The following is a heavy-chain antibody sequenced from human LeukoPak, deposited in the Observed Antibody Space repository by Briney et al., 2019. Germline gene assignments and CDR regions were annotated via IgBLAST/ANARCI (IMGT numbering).Heavy chain of an antibody. CDR3: AKDLNRIAVAGIDY. V-gene: IGHV3-9*01. CDR1: GFTFDDYA. CDR2: ISWDSGSI. J-gene: IGHJ4*02. D-gene: IGHD6-19*01. Sequence: PGGSLRLSCAASGFTFDDYAMHWVRQAPGKGLEWVSGISWDSGSIGYADSVKGRFTISRGNAKNSLYLQMNSLRAEDTALYYCAKDLNRIAVAGIDYWGQGTLVTVSS.